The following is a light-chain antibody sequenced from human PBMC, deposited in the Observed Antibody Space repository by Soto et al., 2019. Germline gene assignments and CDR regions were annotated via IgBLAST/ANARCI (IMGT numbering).Light chain of an antibody. J-gene: IGKJ4*01. CDR1: QSITSY. V-gene: IGKV1-39*01. Sequence: DIQMTQSPSSLSASVGDRVTITCRASQSITSYLNWYQQKPGKAPKLLIYAACSLQSGVPSRFSGSGSGTDFTLTISSLQPEDFATYYCQQSYSTLGLTFGGGTKVEIK. CDR2: AAC. CDR3: QQSYSTLGLT.